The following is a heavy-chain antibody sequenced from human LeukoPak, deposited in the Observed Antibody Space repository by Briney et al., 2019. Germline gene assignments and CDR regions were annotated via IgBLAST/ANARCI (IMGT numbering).Heavy chain of an antibody. V-gene: IGHV4-61*02. Sequence: SETLSLTCTVSGGSISSGSYYWSWIRQPAGKGLEWIGRIYTSGSTNHNPSLKSRVTISVDTSKNQFSLKLSSVTAADTAVYYCATTYYYDSSGYYYDNDYWGQGTLVTVSS. CDR3: ATTYYYDSSGYYYDNDY. CDR1: GGSISSGSYY. D-gene: IGHD3-22*01. CDR2: IYTSGST. J-gene: IGHJ4*02.